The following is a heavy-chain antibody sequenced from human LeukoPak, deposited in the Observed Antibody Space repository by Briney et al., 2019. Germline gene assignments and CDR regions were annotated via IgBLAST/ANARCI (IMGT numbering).Heavy chain of an antibody. Sequence: PGGSLRLSCAASGFTSSSYWMSWVRQAPGKGLEWVANIKQDGSEKYYVDSVKGRFTISRDNAKNSLYLQMNSLRAEDTAVYYCAREEYGDYDYYFDYWGQGTLVTVSS. CDR2: IKQDGSEK. D-gene: IGHD4-17*01. J-gene: IGHJ4*02. CDR3: AREEYGDYDYYFDY. CDR1: GFTSSSYW. V-gene: IGHV3-7*01.